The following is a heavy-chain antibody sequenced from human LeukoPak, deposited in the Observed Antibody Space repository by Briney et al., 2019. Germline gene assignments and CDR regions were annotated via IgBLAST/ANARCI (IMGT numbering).Heavy chain of an antibody. Sequence: SETLSLTCTVSGGSLSSSSYYWGWIRQPPGKGLEWIGSIYYSGSTYYNPSLKSRVTISVDTSKNQFSLKLTSVTAADTAVYYCARHPIITGTDGYYFDYWGQGTLVTVSS. V-gene: IGHV4-39*07. CDR3: ARHPIITGTDGYYFDY. CDR1: GGSLSSSSYY. J-gene: IGHJ4*02. D-gene: IGHD1-7*01. CDR2: IYYSGST.